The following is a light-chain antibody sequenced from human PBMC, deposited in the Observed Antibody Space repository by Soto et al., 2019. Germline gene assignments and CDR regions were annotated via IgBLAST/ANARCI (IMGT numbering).Light chain of an antibody. J-gene: IGLJ1*01. V-gene: IGLV2-8*01. CDR1: SSDFGGYNY. CDR3: SSYGGSNNYV. CDR2: EVI. Sequence: QSVLTQPPSASGSPGQSVTISCTGSSSDFGGYNYVSWYQHPPGKPPKLMIYEVIKRPSGVPDRFSGSKSGNTASLTVSGLQAEDEADYYCSSYGGSNNYVLGTGTKVTVL.